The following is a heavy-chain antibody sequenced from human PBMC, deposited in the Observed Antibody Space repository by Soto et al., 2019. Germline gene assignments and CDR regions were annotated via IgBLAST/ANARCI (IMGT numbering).Heavy chain of an antibody. CDR3: ASSPPYYDILTGYTKHDY. CDR1: GGTFSSYA. J-gene: IGHJ4*02. V-gene: IGHV1-69*10. CDR2: IIPILGIA. D-gene: IGHD3-9*01. Sequence: VASVKVSCKASGGTFSSYAISWVRQAPGQGLEWMGGIIPILGIANYARKFQGRVTITADKSTSTAYMELSSLRSEDTAVYYCASSPPYYDILTGYTKHDYWGQGTLVTVSS.